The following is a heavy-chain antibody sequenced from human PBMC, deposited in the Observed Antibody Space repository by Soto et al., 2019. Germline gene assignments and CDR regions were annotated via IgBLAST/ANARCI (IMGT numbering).Heavy chain of an antibody. J-gene: IGHJ6*04. CDR1: GFNSDDHC. Sequence: SLSLSCTYSGFNSDDHCLAWVRQAPGESLEWVGFTAGQSSGGLIAYGASVKGRFTISIDDSKHAFYLHTTGLEVEHTGTYLRARDSDFHGHDIWGKGTTVTVSP. CDR3: ARDSDFHGHDI. V-gene: IGHV3-49*04. CDR2: TAGQSSGGLI. D-gene: IGHD2-21*01.